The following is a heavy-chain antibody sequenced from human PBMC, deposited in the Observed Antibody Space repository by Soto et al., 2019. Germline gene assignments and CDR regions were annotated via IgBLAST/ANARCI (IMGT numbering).Heavy chain of an antibody. CDR1: GGSISSSSYY. V-gene: IGHV4-39*01. J-gene: IGHJ3*02. CDR2: IYYSGST. Sequence: SETLSLTCTVSGGSISSSSYYWGWIRQPPGKGLEWIGSIYYSGSTYYNPSLKSRVTISVDTSKNQFSLKLSSVTAADTAVYYCARGGVTKNAFDIWGQGTMLTVSS. D-gene: IGHD2-8*01. CDR3: ARGGVTKNAFDI.